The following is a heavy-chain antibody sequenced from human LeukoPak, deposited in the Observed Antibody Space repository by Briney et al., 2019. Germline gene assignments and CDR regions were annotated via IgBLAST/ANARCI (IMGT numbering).Heavy chain of an antibody. J-gene: IGHJ2*01. CDR1: GASISIYY. D-gene: IGHD5-18*01. CDR2: IYTSGSG. Sequence: SETLSLTCTVSGASISIYYWSWIRQPAGKGLEWIGRIYTSGSGNYSPSLKSRVTMSVDTSKNQFSLKLSSVTAADTAVYYCARDRGYSYGYWYFDLWSRGTLVTVSS. V-gene: IGHV4-4*07. CDR3: ARDRGYSYGYWYFDL.